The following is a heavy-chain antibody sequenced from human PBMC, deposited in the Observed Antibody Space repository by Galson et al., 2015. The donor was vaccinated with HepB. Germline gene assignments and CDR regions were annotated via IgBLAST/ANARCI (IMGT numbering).Heavy chain of an antibody. CDR3: APTYTSGPSLEAFES. Sequence: SLRLSCAASGFFFSDYNMNWVRQAPGKGLEWVSSISSSGTVYYADSLKGRSTISRDNAKNSLDLQVNSLRAADTAVYYCAPTYTSGPSLEAFESWGQGTMVAGSS. CDR1: GFFFSDYN. J-gene: IGHJ3*02. CDR2: ISSSGTV. D-gene: IGHD3-22*01. V-gene: IGHV3-69-1*01.